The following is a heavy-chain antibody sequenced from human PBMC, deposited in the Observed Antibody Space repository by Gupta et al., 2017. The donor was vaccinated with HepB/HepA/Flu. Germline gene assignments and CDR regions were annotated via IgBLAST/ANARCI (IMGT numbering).Heavy chain of an antibody. CDR1: GFTLKDYG. CDR3: VRGGRGRAGDY. CDR2: INWNGDST. V-gene: IGHV3-20*04. J-gene: IGHJ4*02. Sequence: EVQLVESGGGVIRPGGSVRLSCAASGFTLKDYGMTWVRQAPGKGLEWVSGINWNGDSTAYADSVKGRFTISRDNAKNSLYLQINSLRAEDTALYYCVRGGRGRAGDYWGQGTLVTVSS. D-gene: IGHD3-16*01.